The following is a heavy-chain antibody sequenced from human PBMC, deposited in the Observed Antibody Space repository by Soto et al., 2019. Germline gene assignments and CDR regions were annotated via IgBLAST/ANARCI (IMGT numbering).Heavy chain of an antibody. CDR2: IWYDGSNK. CDR3: ARSRLAYSSLEECVMDV. D-gene: IGHD6-13*01. J-gene: IGHJ6*02. CDR1: AFTFSSYG. Sequence: GGSLRLSCAASAFTFSSYGMHWVRQAPGKGLEWVAVIWYDGSNKYYADSVKGRFTISRDNSKNTLYLQMNSLRAENTAVYYCARSRLAYSSLEECVMDVWGQGTTVTVS. V-gene: IGHV3-33*01.